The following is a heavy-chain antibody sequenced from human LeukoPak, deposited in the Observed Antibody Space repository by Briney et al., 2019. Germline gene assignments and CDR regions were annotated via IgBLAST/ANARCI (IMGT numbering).Heavy chain of an antibody. V-gene: IGHV4-59*01. Sequence: SETLSLICSVAGGFICSYYWSWFLQPPAEGLEWIGYTYYSRSSNNNPSLTGKGSISVDTSKNQFSLKLSSVTAADTAVYYCAGDGGYCSSTSCLNWFDPWGQGTLVTVSS. D-gene: IGHD2-2*01. CDR3: AGDGGYCSSTSCLNWFDP. J-gene: IGHJ5*02. CDR1: GGFICSYY. CDR2: TYYSRSS.